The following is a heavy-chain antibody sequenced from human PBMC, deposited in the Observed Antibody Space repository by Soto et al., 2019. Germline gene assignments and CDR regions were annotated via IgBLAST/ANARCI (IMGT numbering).Heavy chain of an antibody. CDR2: ISGSGGST. CDR1: GFTFSSYA. Sequence: PGGSLRLSCAASGFTFSSYAMSWVRQAPGKGLEWVSAISGSGGSTYYADSVKGRFTISRDNSKNTLYLQMNSLRAEDTAVYYCAKGKYYDILTGYYMSPDYWGQGTRVTVSS. CDR3: AKGKYYDILTGYYMSPDY. D-gene: IGHD3-9*01. J-gene: IGHJ4*02. V-gene: IGHV3-23*01.